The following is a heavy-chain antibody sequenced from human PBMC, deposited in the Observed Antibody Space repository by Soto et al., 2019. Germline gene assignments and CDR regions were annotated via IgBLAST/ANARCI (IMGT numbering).Heavy chain of an antibody. Sequence: PGGSLRLSCAASGFTFSNAWINWVRQAPGKGLEWVAVISYDGSNKYYADSVKGRFTISRDNSKNTLYLQMNSLRAEDTAVYYFAKAEPSREVGATYYYYYGMDVWGQGTTVTVSS. CDR1: GFTFSNAW. CDR3: AKAEPSREVGATYYYYYGMDV. J-gene: IGHJ6*02. V-gene: IGHV3-30*18. CDR2: ISYDGSNK. D-gene: IGHD1-26*01.